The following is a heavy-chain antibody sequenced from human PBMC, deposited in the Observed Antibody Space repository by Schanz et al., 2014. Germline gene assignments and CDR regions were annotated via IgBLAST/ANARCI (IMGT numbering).Heavy chain of an antibody. Sequence: EVQLVESGGCLIQPGGSLRLSCAVSGFTVNTNYMSWVRQAPGKGLEWISSMYINSGSTQYADSVKGRFIISRDSAKNTLVLQMNSLRAEDTAVYFCARDGGRDGYNLAVDVWGQGTLVTVSS. CDR3: ARDGGRDGYNLAVDV. J-gene: IGHJ3*01. V-gene: IGHV3-53*01. CDR2: MYINSGST. D-gene: IGHD5-12*01. CDR1: GFTVNTNY.